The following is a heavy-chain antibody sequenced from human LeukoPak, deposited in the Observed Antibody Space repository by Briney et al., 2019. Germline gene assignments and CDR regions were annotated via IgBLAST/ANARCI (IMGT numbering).Heavy chain of an antibody. V-gene: IGHV4-39*07. J-gene: IGHJ6*03. CDR1: GGSISSSSHY. CDR2: MYYRGST. CDR3: ARGYYYYYMDV. Sequence: SETLSLTCTVSGGSISSSSHYWGWIRQPPGKGLEWIGSMYYRGSTYHNPSLKSRVTISVDTSKNQFSLKLSSVTAADTAVYYCARGYYYYYMDVWGKGTTVTISS.